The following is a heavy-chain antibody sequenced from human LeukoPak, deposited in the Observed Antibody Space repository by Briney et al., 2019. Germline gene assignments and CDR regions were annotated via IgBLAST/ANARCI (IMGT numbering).Heavy chain of an antibody. V-gene: IGHV4-34*01. CDR1: GGSFSGYY. CDR3: ASPSGEQEDY. CDR2: INHSGST. J-gene: IGHJ4*02. Sequence: SETLSLTCAVYGGSFSGYYWSWIRQPPGKGLEWIGEINHSGSTNYNPSLKSRVTISVDTSKNQFSLKLSSVTPADTAVYYCASPSGEQEDYWGQGTLVTVSS. D-gene: IGHD3-10*01.